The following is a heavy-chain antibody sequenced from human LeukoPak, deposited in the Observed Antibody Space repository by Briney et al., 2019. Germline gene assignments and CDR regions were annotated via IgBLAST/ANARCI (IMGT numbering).Heavy chain of an antibody. V-gene: IGHV3-15*01. J-gene: IGHJ5*02. CDR1: GFTFTDAW. CDR3: ATDDYAS. D-gene: IGHD4/OR15-4a*01. Sequence: GGSLRLSCAASGFTFTDAWMGWVRQAPGKGLEWVCRIKSKADGQTRDYATPVKGRFIISRDDSNNMIYLQMNNLQSDDTALYYCATDDYASWGQGTLVPVSS. CDR2: IKSKADGQTR.